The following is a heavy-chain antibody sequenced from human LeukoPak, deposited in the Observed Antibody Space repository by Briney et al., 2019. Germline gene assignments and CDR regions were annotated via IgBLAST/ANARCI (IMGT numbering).Heavy chain of an antibody. CDR2: IYYSGNT. V-gene: IGHV4-39*07. J-gene: IGHJ3*02. CDR1: GGSINSSSYY. CDR3: ARENDSSGYYYVYAFDI. D-gene: IGHD3-22*01. Sequence: SETLSLTCTVSGGSINSSSYYWGWIRQPPGKGLEWIGTIYYSGNTYYNPSLKSRVTISVDTSKNQFSLKLSSVIAADTAVYYCARENDSSGYYYVYAFDIWGQGTMVTVSS.